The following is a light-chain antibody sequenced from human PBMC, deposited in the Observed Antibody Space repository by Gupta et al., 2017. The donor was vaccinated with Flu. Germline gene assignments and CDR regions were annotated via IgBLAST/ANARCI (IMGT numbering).Light chain of an antibody. J-gene: IGLJ2*01. V-gene: IGLV1-40*01. CDR3: QSYDNTLREVV. Sequence: GRAPTLLIYANTNRPSGVSDRFSGSKSGTSASLASTRLQAEDEADYYCQSYDNTLREVVFGGGTKLTVL. CDR2: ANT.